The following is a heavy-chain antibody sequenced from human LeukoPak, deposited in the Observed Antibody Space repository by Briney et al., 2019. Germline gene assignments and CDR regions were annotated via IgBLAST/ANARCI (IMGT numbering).Heavy chain of an antibody. Sequence: SETLSLTCAVYGGSFSGYYWSWIRQPPGKGLEWIGEINHSGSTNYNPSLKSRVTISVDTSKNQFSLKLSSVTAADTAVYYCARVRYSYGMDVWGQGTTVTVSS. CDR1: GGSFSGYY. CDR3: ARVRYSYGMDV. CDR2: INHSGST. J-gene: IGHJ6*02. V-gene: IGHV4-34*01.